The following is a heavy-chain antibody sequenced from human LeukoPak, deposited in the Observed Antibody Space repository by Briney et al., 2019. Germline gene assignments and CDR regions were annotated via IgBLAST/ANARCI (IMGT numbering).Heavy chain of an antibody. V-gene: IGHV1-8*03. Sequence: ASVKVSCKASGYTSTSYDINWVRQATGQGLEWMGWMNPNSGNTGYAQKFQGRVTITRNTSISTAYMELSSLRSEDTAVYYCARGPPANQIGIDYWGQGTLVTVSS. CDR1: GYTSTSYD. D-gene: IGHD1-14*01. CDR3: ARGPPANQIGIDY. J-gene: IGHJ4*02. CDR2: MNPNSGNT.